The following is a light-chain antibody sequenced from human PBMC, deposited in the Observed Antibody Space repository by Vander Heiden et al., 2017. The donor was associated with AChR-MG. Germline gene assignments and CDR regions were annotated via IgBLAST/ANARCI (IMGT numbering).Light chain of an antibody. CDR3: QAWGTGIYAA. CDR2: LNSDGSR. V-gene: IGLV4-69*01. Sequence: QLVLTQSPSASASLGASVKLTCTLNSGHNTYGITWHQQQPEKGPRYLMNLNSDGSRSRGDGIPDRFSGSSSGAERYLIISSLQSEDEADYYGQAWGTGIYAAFGGGTKLTVL. CDR1: SGHNTYG. J-gene: IGLJ2*01.